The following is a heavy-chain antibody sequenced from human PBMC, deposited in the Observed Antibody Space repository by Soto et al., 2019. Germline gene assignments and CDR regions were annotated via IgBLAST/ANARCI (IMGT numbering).Heavy chain of an antibody. Sequence: KESGPTLVKPTQTLTLTCTFSGFSLSTSAVGVGWIRQPPGKALEWLSFIYWDDDTRYRPSLKSSLTITKDTSKNKVVLAMTTMDPVDTATYYCAHLVVAGLTYYFDSWGQGTLVTVSS. CDR2: IYWDDDT. D-gene: IGHD2-15*01. V-gene: IGHV2-5*02. CDR3: AHLVVAGLTYYFDS. CDR1: GFSLSTSAVG. J-gene: IGHJ4*02.